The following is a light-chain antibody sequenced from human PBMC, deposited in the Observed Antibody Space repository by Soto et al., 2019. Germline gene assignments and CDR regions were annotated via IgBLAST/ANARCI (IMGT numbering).Light chain of an antibody. Sequence: QAVVTQPPSAAGTPGQRVIISCSGSTSNIGTNHVNWYQQFPGTAPKLLIFATDRRPSGVPARFSGSKSGTSASLAISGLQSADQADYYCASWDESQSGFGLFSGGTKLTVL. CDR1: TSNIGTNH. V-gene: IGLV1-44*01. J-gene: IGLJ3*02. CDR2: ATD. CDR3: ASWDESQSGFGL.